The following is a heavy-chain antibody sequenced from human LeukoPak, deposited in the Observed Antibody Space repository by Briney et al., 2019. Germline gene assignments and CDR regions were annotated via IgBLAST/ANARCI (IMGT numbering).Heavy chain of an antibody. CDR1: GGSISSGSYY. D-gene: IGHD5-18*01. CDR3: AREGVDTAMVTWFDY. J-gene: IGHJ5*01. CDR2: IYTSGST. V-gene: IGHV4-61*02. Sequence: PSQTLSLTCTVSGGSISSGSYYWSWIRQPAGKGLEWIGRIYTSGSTNYNPSLKSRVTISVDTSKNQFSLKLSSVTAADTAVYYCAREGVDTAMVTWFDYWGQGTLVTVSS.